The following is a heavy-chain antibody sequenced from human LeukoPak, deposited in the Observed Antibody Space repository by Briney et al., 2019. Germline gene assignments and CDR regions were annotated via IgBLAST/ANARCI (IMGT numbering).Heavy chain of an antibody. V-gene: IGHV4-34*01. J-gene: IGHJ6*02. CDR2: INHSGNT. CDR1: GGSFSGYY. CDR3: ARGKSYYYGMDV. Sequence: KPSETLSLTCAVYGGSFSGYYWSWIRQPPGKGLEWIGEINHSGNTNYNPSLKSRVTISVDTSKNQFSLKLSSVTAADTAVYYCARGKSYYYGMDVWGQGTTVTVSS.